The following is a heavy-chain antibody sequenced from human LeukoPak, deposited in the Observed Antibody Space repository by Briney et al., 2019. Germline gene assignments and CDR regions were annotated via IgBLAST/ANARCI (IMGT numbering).Heavy chain of an antibody. CDR1: GFTFSSYA. V-gene: IGHV3-23*01. J-gene: IGHJ4*02. Sequence: LSGGSLRLSCAASGFTFSSYAMSWVRQAPGKGLEWVSAISGSGGSTYYADSVKGRFTISRDNSKNALYLQMNSLRAEDTAVYYCAKGGGWSPAVLFDYWGQGTLVTVSS. D-gene: IGHD6-19*01. CDR3: AKGGGWSPAVLFDY. CDR2: ISGSGGST.